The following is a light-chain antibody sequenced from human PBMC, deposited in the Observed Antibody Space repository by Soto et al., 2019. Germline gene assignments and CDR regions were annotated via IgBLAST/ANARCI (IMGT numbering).Light chain of an antibody. J-gene: IGLJ3*02. V-gene: IGLV2-11*01. CDR2: DVS. CDR1: SSDVGGYNY. Sequence: QSALTQPRSVSGSPGQSVTISCTGTSSDVGGYNYVSWYQQHPGKAPKLMIYDVSKRPSGVPDRFSGSKSGNTASLTISGLQAEDEADYYCQSYDSRLSGSVFGGGTKLTVL. CDR3: QSYDSRLSGSV.